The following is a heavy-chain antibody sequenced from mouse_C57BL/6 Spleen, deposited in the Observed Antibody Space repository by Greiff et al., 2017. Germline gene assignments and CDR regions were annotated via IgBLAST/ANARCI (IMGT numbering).Heavy chain of an antibody. CDR1: GYTFTSYW. J-gene: IGHJ4*01. V-gene: IGHV1-64*01. CDR2: IPPNSGST. CDR3: AGAMDY. Sequence: QVQLQQPGAELVKPGASVKLSCKASGYTFTSYWMPWVKQRPGQGLEWIGMIPPNSGSTYYHEKFKTKATLTVDKSSSTAYMQLSSLTAEDSAVYYCAGAMDYWGQGTSVTVSS.